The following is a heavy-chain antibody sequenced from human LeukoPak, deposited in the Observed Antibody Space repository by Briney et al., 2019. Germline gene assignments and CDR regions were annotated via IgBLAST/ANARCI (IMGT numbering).Heavy chain of an antibody. CDR3: ARGNWNQHPYVNWFDP. J-gene: IGHJ5*02. D-gene: IGHD1-20*01. Sequence: GASVKVSCKASGGTVSSYAISWVRQAPGQGLEWMGWINTNTGNPTYAQGFTGRFVFSLDTSVSTAYLQISSLKAEDTAVYYCARGNWNQHPYVNWFDPWGQGTLVTVSS. CDR2: INTNTGNP. CDR1: GGTVSSYA. V-gene: IGHV7-4-1*02.